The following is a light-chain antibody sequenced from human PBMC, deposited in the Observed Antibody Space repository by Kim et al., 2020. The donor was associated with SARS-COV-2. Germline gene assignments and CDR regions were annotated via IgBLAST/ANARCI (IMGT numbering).Light chain of an antibody. Sequence: SYELTQPPSVSVAPGKTARFTCGGDNIGSKGVHWYQQKPGQAPVLVIYYDSDRPSGIPERFSGSNSGNTATLTISRVEAGDEADYYCQVWDSSSDHRVFGGRTQLTVL. CDR1: NIGSKG. V-gene: IGLV3-21*04. CDR3: QVWDSSSDHRV. J-gene: IGLJ2*01. CDR2: YDS.